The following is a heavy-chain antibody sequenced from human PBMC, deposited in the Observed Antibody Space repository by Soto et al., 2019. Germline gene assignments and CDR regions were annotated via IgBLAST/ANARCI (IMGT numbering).Heavy chain of an antibody. CDR2: ISYDGSNK. CDR1: GFTFSSYA. J-gene: IGHJ3*02. CDR3: ARDPSGSYSGAFDI. D-gene: IGHD1-26*01. V-gene: IGHV3-30-3*01. Sequence: LRLSCAASGFTFSSYAMHWVRQAPGKGLEWVAVISYDGSNKYYADSVKGRFTISRDNSKNTLYLQMNSLRAEDTAVYYCARDPSGSYSGAFDIWGQGTMVTVSS.